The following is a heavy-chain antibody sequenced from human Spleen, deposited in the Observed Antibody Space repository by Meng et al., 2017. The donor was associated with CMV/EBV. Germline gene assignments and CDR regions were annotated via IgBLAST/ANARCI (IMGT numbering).Heavy chain of an antibody. D-gene: IGHD3-10*01. J-gene: IGHJ6*02. Sequence: SETLSLTCTVSGGSISSYYWSWIRQPPGKGLEWIGYIYYSGSTYYNPSLKSRVTISVDTSKNQFSLKLSSVTAADTAVYYCARVPGTMVRGVIYYYYYGMDVWGQGTTVTVSS. CDR1: GGSISSYY. CDR2: IYYSGST. V-gene: IGHV4-59*12. CDR3: ARVPGTMVRGVIYYYYYGMDV.